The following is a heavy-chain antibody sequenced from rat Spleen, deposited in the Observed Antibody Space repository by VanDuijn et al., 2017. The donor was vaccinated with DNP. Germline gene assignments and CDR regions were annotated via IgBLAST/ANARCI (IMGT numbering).Heavy chain of an antibody. J-gene: IGHJ2*01. CDR2: ITYDGSTT. D-gene: IGHD3-7*01. CDR1: GFTFNDYY. CDR3: ATDLTDY. V-gene: IGHV5-20*01. Sequence: EVKLVESGGGLVQPGRSLKLSCAVSGFTFNDYYMAWVRQAPAKGLEWVATITYDGSTTYYGDSVKGRFTISRDNARSTLYLQMDSLRSEDTATYYCATDLTDYWGQGVMVTVSS.